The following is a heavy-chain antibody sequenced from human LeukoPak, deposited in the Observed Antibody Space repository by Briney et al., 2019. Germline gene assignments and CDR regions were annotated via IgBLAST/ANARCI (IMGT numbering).Heavy chain of an antibody. D-gene: IGHD1-26*01. V-gene: IGHV1-18*01. CDR1: GYTFTSYG. CDR2: ISAYNGNT. CDR3: ARDLSGMWELPDAFDI. J-gene: IGHJ3*02. Sequence: ASVKVSCKASGYTFTSYGISWVRQAPGQGLEWMGLISAYNGNTNYAQKLQGRVTMTTDTSTSTAYMELRSLRSDDTAVYYCARDLSGMWELPDAFDIWGQGTMVTVSS.